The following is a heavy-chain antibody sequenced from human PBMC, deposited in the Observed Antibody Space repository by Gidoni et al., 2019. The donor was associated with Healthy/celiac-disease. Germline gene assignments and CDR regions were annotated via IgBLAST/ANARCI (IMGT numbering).Heavy chain of an antibody. D-gene: IGHD3-10*01. CDR2: MSSSSSYI. J-gene: IGHJ3*02. CDR3: ARRRYSYNAFDI. CDR1: GVTFSSYS. V-gene: IGHV3-21*01. Sequence: EVQLVESGGGLVKPGGSLRLSCADSGVTFSSYSMNWVRQAPGKVLEWVSSMSSSSSYISYADSVTCRFTISRDNAKNSLYLQMNSLRAEDTAVYYCARRRYSYNAFDIWGQGTMVTVSS.